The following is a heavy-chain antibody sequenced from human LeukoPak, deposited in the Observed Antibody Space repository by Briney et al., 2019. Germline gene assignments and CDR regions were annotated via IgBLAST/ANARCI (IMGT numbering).Heavy chain of an antibody. Sequence: SETLSLTCSVSGDSISSGDYYWSWVRQPPGKTLECIGYIYYSGSTYSNPSLRSRVTISVDTPNKQFSLRLSSVTAADTAVYYCARDTRMSSGYHYFDLWGQGTLVTVSS. D-gene: IGHD3-22*01. J-gene: IGHJ4*02. CDR2: IYYSGST. CDR3: ARDTRMSSGYHYFDL. CDR1: GDSISSGDYY. V-gene: IGHV4-30-4*01.